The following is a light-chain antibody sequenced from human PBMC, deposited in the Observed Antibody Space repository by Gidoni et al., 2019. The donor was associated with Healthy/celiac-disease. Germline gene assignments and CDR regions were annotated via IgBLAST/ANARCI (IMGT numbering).Light chain of an antibody. CDR1: SSNSGAGYD. J-gene: IGLJ2*01. CDR2: GNS. V-gene: IGLV1-40*01. CDR3: QSYDSSLSGPV. Sequence: QSVLTQPPSVSGAPGQRVTIPCTGSSSNSGAGYDVHWYQQLPGTAPKLLIYGNSNRPSGVPDRFSGSKSGTSASLAITGLQAEDEADYYCQSYDSSLSGPVFGGGTKLTVL.